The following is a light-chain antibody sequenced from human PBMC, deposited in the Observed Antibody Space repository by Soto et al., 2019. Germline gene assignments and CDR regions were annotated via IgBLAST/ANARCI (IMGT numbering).Light chain of an antibody. V-gene: IGLV2-14*01. CDR2: DVS. CDR1: SSDVGGYNY. J-gene: IGLJ2*01. CDR3: SSYTSRSTDVV. Sequence: QSALTQPASVSGSPGQSITISCTGTSSDVGGYNYVSWYQQHPGKAPKLMIYDVSNRPSGVSNRFSGSKSGNTASQTSSGLQAEDEADYYCSSYTSRSTDVVFGGGTKLTVL.